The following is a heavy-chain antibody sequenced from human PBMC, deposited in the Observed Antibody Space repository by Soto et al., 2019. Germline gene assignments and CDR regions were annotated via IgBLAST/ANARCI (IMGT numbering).Heavy chain of an antibody. D-gene: IGHD3-3*01. CDR1: GFTFTSSA. J-gene: IGHJ6*02. V-gene: IGHV1-58*01. Sequence: SVKVSCKASGFTFTSSAVQWVRQARGQRLEWIGWIVVGSGNTNYAQKFQERVTITRDMSTSTAYMELSSLRSEDTAVYYCAARSGYSPYYGMDVWGQGXTVTVYS. CDR2: IVVGSGNT. CDR3: AARSGYSPYYGMDV.